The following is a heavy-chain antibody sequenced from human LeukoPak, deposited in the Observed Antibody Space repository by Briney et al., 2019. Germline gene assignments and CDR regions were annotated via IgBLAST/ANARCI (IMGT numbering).Heavy chain of an antibody. D-gene: IGHD5-24*01. V-gene: IGHV1-24*01. CDR3: AHGKGRWLHLIY. CDR2: FDPEDGET. Sequence: ASVKVSCKVSGYTLTELSMQWVRKAPGKGLEWMEGFDPEDGETIYAQKFQGRVTMTEDTSTDTAYMELSSLRSEDTAVYYCAHGKGRWLHLIYWGQGTLVTVSS. J-gene: IGHJ4*02. CDR1: GYTLTELS.